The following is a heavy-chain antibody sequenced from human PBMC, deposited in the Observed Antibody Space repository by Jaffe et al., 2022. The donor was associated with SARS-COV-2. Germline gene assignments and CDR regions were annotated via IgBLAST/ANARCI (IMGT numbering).Heavy chain of an antibody. CDR2: MSSDGTLT. J-gene: IGHJ4*02. CDR1: GFSISNYW. V-gene: IGHV3-74*01. CDR3: ARGPATQYDY. Sequence: EVQLVESGGGLVQPGGSLRLSCAASGFSISNYWMHWVRQIPGKGPVWVSRMSSDGTLTTYGDSVKGRFIISRDNAKNTVYLQMNSLRPEDTAVYYCARGPATQYDYWGQGSLVTVSS.